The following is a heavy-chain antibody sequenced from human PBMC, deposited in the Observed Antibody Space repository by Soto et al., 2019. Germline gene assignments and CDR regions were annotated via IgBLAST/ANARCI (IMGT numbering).Heavy chain of an antibody. CDR1: GVSLTTSGVG. V-gene: IGHV2-5*02. Sequence: SGPTLVNPTQTLTLTCTLSGVSLTTSGVGVGWIRQPPGKALEWLALIYWDDDKRFSPSLKSRLASTRDTSKNQVVMTMTDMAPVDTAIYYCAHRQRTVVVGAPFDLWGQGSQVTVSS. J-gene: IGHJ4*02. D-gene: IGHD2-15*01. CDR3: AHRQRTVVVGAPFDL. CDR2: IYWDDDK.